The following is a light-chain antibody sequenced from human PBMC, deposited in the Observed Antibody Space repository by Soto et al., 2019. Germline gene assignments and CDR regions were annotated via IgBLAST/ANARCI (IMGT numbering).Light chain of an antibody. CDR1: QSVSSN. CDR2: GAS. J-gene: IGKJ1*01. V-gene: IGKV3-15*01. CDR3: QQYNNWHPWT. Sequence: EIVYTQSPGTLSVSPGERATLSCRASQSVSSNLAWYQQKPGQAPRLLIYGASTRATGIPARFSGSGSGTEFTLTISSLQSEDFAVYYCQQYNNWHPWTFGQGTKV.